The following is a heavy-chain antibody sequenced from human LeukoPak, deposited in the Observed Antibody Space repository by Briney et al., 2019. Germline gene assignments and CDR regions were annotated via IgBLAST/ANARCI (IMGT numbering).Heavy chain of an antibody. CDR3: AKDMYDSSGYSFDY. CDR2: ISWNSGSI. J-gene: IGHJ4*02. D-gene: IGHD3-22*01. V-gene: IGHV3-9*01. CDR1: GFTFDDYA. Sequence: PGGSLRLSCAASGFTFDDYAMHWVRQAPGKGLGWVSGISWNSGSIGYADSVKGRFTISRDNAKNSLYLQMNSLRAEDTALYYCAKDMYDSSGYSFDYWGQGTLVTVSS.